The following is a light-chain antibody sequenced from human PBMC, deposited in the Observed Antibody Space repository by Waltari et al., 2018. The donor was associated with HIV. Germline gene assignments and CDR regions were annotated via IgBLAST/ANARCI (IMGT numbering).Light chain of an antibody. V-gene: IGLV2-23*02. CDR2: EVS. J-gene: IGLJ2*01. CDR3: CSYGGSSTYVV. CDR1: SSDVGSYDL. Sequence: QSALTQPASVSGSPGQSITISCTGTSSDVGSYDLVSWYQQHPGKAPKLIIYEVSERPSGVSNRFSGSKSGNTASLTISGLQAEDETDYYCCSYGGSSTYVVFGGGTKLTVL.